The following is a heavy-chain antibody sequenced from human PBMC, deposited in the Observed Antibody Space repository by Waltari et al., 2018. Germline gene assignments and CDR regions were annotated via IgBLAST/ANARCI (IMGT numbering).Heavy chain of an antibody. D-gene: IGHD1-1*01. CDR2: IDPSDSYT. J-gene: IGHJ6*03. Sequence: DVQLVQSGAEVKKPGASLRISCEGSGYDFSTYWITWVRHMPGKGLEWMGRIDPSDSYTNYSPSFRGHVTISVDRSISTAYIQWSGLRASDTAIYYCARTSTRDFYYMDVWGKGTTVTVSS. V-gene: IGHV5-10-1*01. CDR1: GYDFSTYW. CDR3: ARTSTRDFYYMDV.